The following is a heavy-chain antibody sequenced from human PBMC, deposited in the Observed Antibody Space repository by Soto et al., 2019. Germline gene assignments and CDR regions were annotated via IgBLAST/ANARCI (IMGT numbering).Heavy chain of an antibody. D-gene: IGHD3-3*01. CDR3: ATELFYDVWNTPHYDGMDV. J-gene: IGHJ6*02. Sequence: QVQLVQSGAEVKKPGASVKVSCKASGYTFTSYDINWVRQATGQGLEWMGWMNPNSGNTGYAQKFQGRVTMTRNTSISTAYMELRSLRSEDTAVYYCATELFYDVWNTPHYDGMDVWGQGTTVTVSS. CDR1: GYTFTSYD. CDR2: MNPNSGNT. V-gene: IGHV1-8*01.